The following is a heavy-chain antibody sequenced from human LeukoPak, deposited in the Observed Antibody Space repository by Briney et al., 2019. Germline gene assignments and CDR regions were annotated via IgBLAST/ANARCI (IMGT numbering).Heavy chain of an antibody. CDR3: ARGKTSQNIVTRKTYNWFDP. CDR2: ISYDGSNK. V-gene: IGHV3-30*04. J-gene: IGHJ5*02. CDR1: GFTFSSYA. Sequence: PGGSLRLSCAASGFTFSSYAMHWVRQAPGKGLEWVAVISYDGSNKYYADSVKGRFTISRDNAKNSLYLRMKSLRAEDTAVYYCARGKTSQNIVTRKTYNWFDPWGQGTLVTVSS. D-gene: IGHD2/OR15-2a*01.